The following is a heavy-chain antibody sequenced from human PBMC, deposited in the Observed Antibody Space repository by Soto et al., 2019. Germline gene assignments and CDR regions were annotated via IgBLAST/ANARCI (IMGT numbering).Heavy chain of an antibody. V-gene: IGHV1-18*01. CDR3: ARDHGNSWNYEGPPTPYYYYGMDV. D-gene: IGHD1-7*01. Sequence: QVQLVQSGAEVKKPGASVKVSCKASGYTFTSYGISWVRQAPGQGLEWMGWISAYNGNTKYAQKLQGRVTMTTDTSTSTAYTELRSQRSDDTDVYYCARDHGNSWNYEGPPTPYYYYGMDVWGQGTTVTVSS. J-gene: IGHJ6*02. CDR2: ISAYNGNT. CDR1: GYTFTSYG.